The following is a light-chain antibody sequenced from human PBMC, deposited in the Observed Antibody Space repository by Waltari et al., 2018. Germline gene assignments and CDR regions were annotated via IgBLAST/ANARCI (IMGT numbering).Light chain of an antibody. CDR2: GAS. J-gene: IGKJ5*01. CDR1: ETMTNY. CDR3: QQNYNFPT. V-gene: IGKV1-39*01. Sequence: DIQMTQSPSSLSTSVGDRVTITCRASETMTNYLNWYQQKPGKGPKLLIYGASSLQSGVPSRFSGSESGTEFTLTISNLQPEDFATYYCQQNYNFPTFGQGTRLEIK.